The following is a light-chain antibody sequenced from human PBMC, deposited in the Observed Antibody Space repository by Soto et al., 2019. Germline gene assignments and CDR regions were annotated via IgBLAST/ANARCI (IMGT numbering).Light chain of an antibody. V-gene: IGKV3-15*01. Sequence: EIVMTQSPATLSVSPGERATLSCRASRSVSSNLAWYQQKPCQAPRLLIYGASTSATGIPARFSGSGSGTEFTPSISSLQSEDGAVYYCQQYNNWPPITFGQGTRLESK. CDR2: GAS. CDR1: RSVSSN. CDR3: QQYNNWPPIT. J-gene: IGKJ5*01.